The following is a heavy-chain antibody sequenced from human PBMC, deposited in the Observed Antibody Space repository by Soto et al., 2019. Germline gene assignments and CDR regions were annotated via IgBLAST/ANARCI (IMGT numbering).Heavy chain of an antibody. V-gene: IGHV3-21*01. CDR1: GFTFSSYS. J-gene: IGHJ4*02. Sequence: EVQLVESGGGLVKPGGSLRLSCAASGFTFSSYSMNWVRQAPGKGLEWVSSISSSSSYIYYADSVKGRFTISRDNAKNSLYLQMNSLRAEDTAVYYCARELRSGGSSPGYWGQGTLVTVSS. CDR3: ARELRSGGSSPGY. CDR2: ISSSSSYI. D-gene: IGHD2-15*01.